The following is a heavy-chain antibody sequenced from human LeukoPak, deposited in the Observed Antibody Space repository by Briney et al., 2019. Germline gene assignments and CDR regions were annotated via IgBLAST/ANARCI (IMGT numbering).Heavy chain of an antibody. CDR2: VYVSAST. D-gene: IGHD1-20*01. J-gene: IGHJ6*02. Sequence: PSETLSLTCTVSGGSISRYYWGSTRQPPGKGLEWIVEVYVSASTKHTPSLNSPLSISVATTKNQFCLKLSSVTAADTAVYYCARDNWNDASSMDGWGQGSTVTV. CDR1: GGSISRYY. V-gene: IGHV4-59*01. CDR3: ARDNWNDASSMDG.